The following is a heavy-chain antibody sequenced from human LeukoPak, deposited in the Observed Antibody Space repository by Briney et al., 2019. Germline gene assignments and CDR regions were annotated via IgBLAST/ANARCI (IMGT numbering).Heavy chain of an antibody. CDR2: IIPIFGTA. Sequence: SVKVSCKASGYTFTSYYMHWVRQAPGQGLEWMGGIIPIFGTANYAQKFQGRVTITADESTSTAYMELSSLRSEDTAVYYCARSMYYYDSSGYRFDYWGQGTLVTVSS. CDR1: GYTFTSYY. D-gene: IGHD3-22*01. J-gene: IGHJ4*02. V-gene: IGHV1-69*13. CDR3: ARSMYYYDSSGYRFDY.